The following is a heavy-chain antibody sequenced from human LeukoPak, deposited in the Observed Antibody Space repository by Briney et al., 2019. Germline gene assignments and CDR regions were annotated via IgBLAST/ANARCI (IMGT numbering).Heavy chain of an antibody. J-gene: IGHJ4*02. CDR3: ARDIETGTLDY. CDR2: ISYDGSNK. D-gene: IGHD1-7*01. CDR1: GFTFSSYA. V-gene: IGHV3-30-3*01. Sequence: GRSLRLSCAASGFTFSSYAMHWVRQAPGKELEWVAVISYDGSNKYYADSVKGRFTISRDNSKNTLYLQMNSLRAEDTAVYYCARDIETGTLDYWGQGTLVTVSS.